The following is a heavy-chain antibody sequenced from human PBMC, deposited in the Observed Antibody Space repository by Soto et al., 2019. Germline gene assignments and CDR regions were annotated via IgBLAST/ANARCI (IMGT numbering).Heavy chain of an antibody. CDR2: MTPKRETP. D-gene: IGHD3-3*01. V-gene: IGHV1-8*01. J-gene: IGHJ6*02. CDR1: GYDFNIYD. Sequence: QVHLVQSGAEVKKPGASVKVSCTASGYDFNIYDIHWVRQSAGQGLEWMGWMTPKRETPGYEPKFQGRLTMTRDTSRSAVYWELSSLGSEDTAVYFCARGSHGFWSGETYYYAMDLWGQGTTVTVSS. CDR3: ARGSHGFWSGETYYYAMDL.